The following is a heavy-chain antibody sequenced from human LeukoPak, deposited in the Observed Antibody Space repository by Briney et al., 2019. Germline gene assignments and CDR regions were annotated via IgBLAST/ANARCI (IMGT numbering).Heavy chain of an antibody. CDR1: GFTFSSYN. J-gene: IGHJ3*02. CDR3: ARVGVPVAFDI. CDR2: ISSSSSYI. Sequence: GGSLRLSCAASGFTFSSYNMNWVRQAPGKGLEWVSSISSSSSYIYYADSVKGRFTISRDNAKNSLYLQMNSLRAEDTAVYYCARVGVPVAFDIWGQGTMVTVSS. V-gene: IGHV3-21*01. D-gene: IGHD3-16*01.